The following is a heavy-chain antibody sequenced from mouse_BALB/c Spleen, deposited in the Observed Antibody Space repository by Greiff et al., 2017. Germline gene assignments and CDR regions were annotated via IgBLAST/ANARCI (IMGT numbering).Heavy chain of an antibody. V-gene: IGHV6-6*02. D-gene: IGHD2-1*01. CDR1: GFTFSNYW. CDR2: IRLKSNNYAT. J-gene: IGHJ4*01. CDR3: TRYYGNFYYAMDY. Sequence: EVMLVESGGGLVQPGGSMKLSCVASGFTFSNYWMNWVRQSPEKGLEWVAEIRLKSNNYATHYAESVKGRFTISRDDSKSSVYLQMNNLRAEDTGIYYCTRYYGNFYYAMDYWGQGTSVTVSS.